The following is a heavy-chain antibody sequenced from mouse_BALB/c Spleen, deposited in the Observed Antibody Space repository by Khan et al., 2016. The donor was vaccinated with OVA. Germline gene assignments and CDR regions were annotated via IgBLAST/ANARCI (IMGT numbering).Heavy chain of an antibody. CDR2: INTYTGDP. CDR1: GYTFRNNG. Sequence: QIQLVQSGPELKKPGETVKISCKASGYTFRNNGMNWVKQTPGKGLKWMGWINTYTGDPTYADDFKGRFAFSLETSADTAYLQINNLKNEDTATYCGARVGYNGTRDSWGQGTSVTVSS. J-gene: IGHJ4*01. D-gene: IGHD2-14*01. CDR3: ARVGYNGTRDS. V-gene: IGHV9-3-1*01.